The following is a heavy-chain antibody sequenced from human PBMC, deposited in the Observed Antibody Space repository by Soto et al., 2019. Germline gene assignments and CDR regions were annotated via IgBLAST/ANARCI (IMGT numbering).Heavy chain of an antibody. J-gene: IGHJ4*02. V-gene: IGHV3-74*01. CDR1: GFTFSSYW. CDR3: ARVGYSSSWYDLSYFDY. D-gene: IGHD6-13*01. CDR2: INSDGSST. Sequence: GGSLRLSCAASGFTFSSYWMHWVRQAPGKGLVWVSRINSDGSSTSYADSVKGRFTISRDNAKNTLYLQMNSLRAEDTAVYYCARVGYSSSWYDLSYFDYWGQGTLVTVSS.